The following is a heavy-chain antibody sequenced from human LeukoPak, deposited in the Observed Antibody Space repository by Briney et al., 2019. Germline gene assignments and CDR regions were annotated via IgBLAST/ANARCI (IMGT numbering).Heavy chain of an antibody. V-gene: IGHV3-48*01. D-gene: IGHD1-26*01. CDR3: ARDRIKSGSYYFDY. CDR1: AFTFSNYS. CDR2: ISGRSSTI. Sequence: PGGSLRLSCAASAFTFSNYSMNWVRQAPGKGLEWVSYISGRSSTIYNADSVKGRFTISRDNAKNLMYLQMNSLRAEDTAVYYCARDRIKSGSYYFDYWGQGTLVTVSS. J-gene: IGHJ4*02.